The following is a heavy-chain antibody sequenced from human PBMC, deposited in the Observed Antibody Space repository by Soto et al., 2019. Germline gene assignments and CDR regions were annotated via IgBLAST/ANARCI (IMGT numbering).Heavy chain of an antibody. CDR1: GGSISSYY. J-gene: IGHJ4*02. V-gene: IGHV4-59*01. CDR2: IYYSGST. CDR3: ARRWGPTFDF. Sequence: ATLSLTCSVSGGSISSYYWSWIRQPPGKGLEWIGYIYYSGSTNYNPSLKSRVTISVDTSKNQFSLKLSSVTAADTAVYYCARRWGPTFDFWGQGTLVTVS. D-gene: IGHD1-26*01.